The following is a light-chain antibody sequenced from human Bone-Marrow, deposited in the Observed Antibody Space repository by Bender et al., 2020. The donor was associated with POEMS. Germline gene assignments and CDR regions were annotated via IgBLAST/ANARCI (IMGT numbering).Light chain of an antibody. Sequence: NFMLIQPHSVSASPGKTVTISCTRSSSSIASDYVQWHQQRPGSSPTTVIYEDYQRPSGVPDRFSASVDSSSNSASLTISDLQTEDEADYYCQSFDHDNLLFGGGTKLTVL. V-gene: IGLV6-57*01. CDR1: SSSIASDY. CDR3: QSFDHDNLL. CDR2: EDY. J-gene: IGLJ2*01.